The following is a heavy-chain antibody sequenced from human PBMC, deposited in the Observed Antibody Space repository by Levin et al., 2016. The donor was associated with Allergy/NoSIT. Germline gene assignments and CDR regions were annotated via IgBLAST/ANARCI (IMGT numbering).Heavy chain of an antibody. D-gene: IGHD3-3*01. CDR1: DGSITSTSYY. V-gene: IGHV4-39*01. CDR3: ARHRRGDFWGGYPVH. Sequence: GSLRLSCSVSDGSITSTSYYWGWIRQPPGKGLEWIGSIYYTGSTYYNPSLRSRVTLSVDTSKSLFSLMLSSVTAADTAVYSCARHRRGDFWGGYPVHWGQGILVTVSS. CDR2: IYYTGST. J-gene: IGHJ4*02.